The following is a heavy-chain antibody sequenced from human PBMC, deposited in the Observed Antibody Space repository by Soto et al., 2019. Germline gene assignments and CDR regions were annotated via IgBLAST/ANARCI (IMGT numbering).Heavy chain of an antibody. D-gene: IGHD5-12*01. CDR3: ARGYSGYDSGMFDY. V-gene: IGHV4-31*03. Sequence: SETLSLTCTVSGGSISSGGYYWSWIRQHPGKGLEWIGYIYYSGSTYYNPSLKSRVTISVDTSKNQFSLKLSSVTAADTAVYYCARGYSGYDSGMFDYWGQGTLVTVSS. CDR2: IYYSGST. CDR1: GGSISSGGYY. J-gene: IGHJ4*02.